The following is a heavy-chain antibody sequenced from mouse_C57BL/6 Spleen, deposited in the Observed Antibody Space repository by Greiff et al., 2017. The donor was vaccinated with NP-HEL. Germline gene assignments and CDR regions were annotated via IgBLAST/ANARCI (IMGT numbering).Heavy chain of an antibody. V-gene: IGHV1-26*01. J-gene: IGHJ4*01. CDR3: ARAITTVVEMDY. D-gene: IGHD1-1*01. CDR1: GYTFTDYY. Sequence: VQLQQSGPELVKPGASVKISCKASGYTFTDYYMNWVKQSHGKSLEWIGDINPNNGGTSYNQKFKGKATLTVDKSSSTAYMELRSLTSEDSAVYYCARAITTVVEMDYWGQGTSVTVSS. CDR2: INPNNGGT.